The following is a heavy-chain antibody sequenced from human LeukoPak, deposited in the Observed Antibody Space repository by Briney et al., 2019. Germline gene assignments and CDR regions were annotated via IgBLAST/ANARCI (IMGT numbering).Heavy chain of an antibody. CDR3: AADRVVPAATNWFDP. J-gene: IGHJ5*02. CDR2: IYYSGST. CDR1: GGSISSYY. Sequence: SETLSLTCTVSGGSISSYYWSWIRQPPGKGLEWIGYIYYSGSTYYNPSLKSRVTISVDTSKNQLSLKLSSVTAADTAVYYCAADRVVPAATNWFDPWGQGTLVTVSS. V-gene: IGHV4-59*06. D-gene: IGHD2-2*01.